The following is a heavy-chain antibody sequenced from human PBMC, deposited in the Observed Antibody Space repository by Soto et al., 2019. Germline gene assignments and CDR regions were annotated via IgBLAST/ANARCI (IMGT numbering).Heavy chain of an antibody. Sequence: EVQLLESGGGLVQPGGSLRLSCAASGFTFSSYAMSWVRQPPGKWPEWVSAISASGGRTYYADSVTGRFTISRDNSKNWLYLQMNSLRAEDTAVYYCATGDILAGYYQGYFDYGGQGTLVTFSS. CDR3: ATGDILAGYYQGYFDY. D-gene: IGHD3-9*01. J-gene: IGHJ4*02. CDR1: GFTFSSYA. V-gene: IGHV3-23*01. CDR2: ISASGGRT.